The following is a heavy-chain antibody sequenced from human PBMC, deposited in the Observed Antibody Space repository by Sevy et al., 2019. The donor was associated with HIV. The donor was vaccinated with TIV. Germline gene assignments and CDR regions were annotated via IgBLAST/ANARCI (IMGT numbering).Heavy chain of an antibody. J-gene: IGHJ4*02. Sequence: GGSLRLSCAASGFTFSNYNMNWVRQAPGKGLEWVSFITSSGNAIDYADSMKGQFTVSRDNAKNSLYLQMNSLRAEDTAVYYCARDSLSGNYFEFWGQGSRVTVSS. V-gene: IGHV3-48*01. CDR3: ARDSLSGNYFEF. CDR1: GFTFSNYN. D-gene: IGHD3-10*01. CDR2: ITSSGNAI.